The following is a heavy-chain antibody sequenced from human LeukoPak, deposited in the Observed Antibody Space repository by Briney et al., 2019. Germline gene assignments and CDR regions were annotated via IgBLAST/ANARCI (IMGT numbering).Heavy chain of an antibody. Sequence: ASVQVSCKASGYTFTDFGITWVRQAPGQGLEWMGWISAYNGNTNYAQKFQGRVTMTTDTSTNTAYMELRSLRSDDTAVYYCARETYCSRTSCPRIGMDVWGKGTTVTVSS. D-gene: IGHD2-2*01. J-gene: IGHJ6*04. CDR3: ARETYCSRTSCPRIGMDV. V-gene: IGHV1-18*01. CDR2: ISAYNGNT. CDR1: GYTFTDFG.